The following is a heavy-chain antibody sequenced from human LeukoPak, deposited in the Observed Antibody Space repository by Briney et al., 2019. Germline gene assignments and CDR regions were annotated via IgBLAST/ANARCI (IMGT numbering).Heavy chain of an antibody. CDR1: GFTFSSYA. CDR3: AVFYDLWSGYYEGPNY. J-gene: IGHJ4*02. V-gene: IGHV3-23*01. Sequence: GGSLRLSCAASGFTFSSYAMSWVRQAPGKGLEWVSAISGSGGSTYYADSVKGRFTISRDNSKNTLYLQMNSLRAEDTAVYYCAVFYDLWSGYYEGPNYWGQGTLVTVSS. D-gene: IGHD3-3*01. CDR2: ISGSGGST.